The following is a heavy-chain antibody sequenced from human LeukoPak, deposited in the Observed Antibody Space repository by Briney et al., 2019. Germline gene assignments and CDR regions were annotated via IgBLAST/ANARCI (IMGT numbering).Heavy chain of an antibody. CDR3: ARVAEYSSSD. D-gene: IGHD6-6*01. CDR1: GFTFIRHW. J-gene: IGHJ3*01. V-gene: IGHV3-20*04. Sequence: PGGSLRLSCAGSGFTFIRHWMHWVRQAPGKGLEWVSGINWNGGSTGCADSVKGRFTISRDNAKNSLYLQMNSLRAEDTALYYCARVAEYSSSDWGQGTMVTVSS. CDR2: INWNGGST.